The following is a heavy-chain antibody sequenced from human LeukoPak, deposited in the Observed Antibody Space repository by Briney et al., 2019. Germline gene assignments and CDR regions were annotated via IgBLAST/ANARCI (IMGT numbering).Heavy chain of an antibody. CDR3: ARDFTRYDSSGYYYDY. CDR1: GGSISSSSYY. D-gene: IGHD3-22*01. J-gene: IGHJ4*02. V-gene: IGHV4-39*07. CDR2: IYYSGST. Sequence: SETLSLTCTVSGGSISSSSYYWGWIRQPPGKGLEWIGSIYYSGSTYYNPSLKSRVTISVDTSKNQFSLKLSSVTAADTVVYYCARDFTRYDSSGYYYDYWGQGTLVTVSS.